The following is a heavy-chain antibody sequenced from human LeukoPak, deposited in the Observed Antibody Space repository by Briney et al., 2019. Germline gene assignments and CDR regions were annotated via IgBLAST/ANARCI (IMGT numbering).Heavy chain of an antibody. CDR1: GGSISSGGYY. D-gene: IGHD3-22*01. CDR3: ARRTGYSDSSGYYYWYLQH. CDR2: INHSGST. Sequence: PSQTLSLTCTVSGGSISSGGYYWSWIRQPPGKGLEWIGEINHSGSTNYNPSLKSRVTISVDTSKNQFSLKLSSVTAADTAVYYCARRTGYSDSSGYYYWYLQHWGQGTLVTVFS. V-gene: IGHV4-30-2*01. J-gene: IGHJ1*01.